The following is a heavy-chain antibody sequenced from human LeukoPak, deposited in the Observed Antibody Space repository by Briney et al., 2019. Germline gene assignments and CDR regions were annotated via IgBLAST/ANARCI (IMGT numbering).Heavy chain of an antibody. CDR1: GFTVSSNY. D-gene: IGHD6-13*01. V-gene: IGHV3-66*01. CDR2: IYSGGST. Sequence: GSLRLSCAASGFTVSSNYMSWVRQAPGKGLEWVSVIYSGGSTYYADSVKGRFTISRDNSKNTLYLQMNSLRAEDTAVYYCARDPYSSSWSGDYWGQGTLVTVSS. CDR3: ARDPYSSSWSGDY. J-gene: IGHJ4*02.